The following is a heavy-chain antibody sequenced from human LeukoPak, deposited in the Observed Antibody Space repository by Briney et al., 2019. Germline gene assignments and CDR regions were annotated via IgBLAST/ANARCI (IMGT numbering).Heavy chain of an antibody. CDR1: GGSISSGSYY. D-gene: IGHD4-23*01. CDR3: ARGPSYGGNSLGDELDY. Sequence: NPSETLSLTCTVSGGSISSGSYYWSWIRQPAGKGLEWIGRIYTSGSTNYNPSLKSRVTISVDTSKNQFSLKLSSVTAADTAVYYCARGPSYGGNSLGDELDYWGQGTLVTVSS. V-gene: IGHV4-61*02. J-gene: IGHJ4*02. CDR2: IYTSGST.